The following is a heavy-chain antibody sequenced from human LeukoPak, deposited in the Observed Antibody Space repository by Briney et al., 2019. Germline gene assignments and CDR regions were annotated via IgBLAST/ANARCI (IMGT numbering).Heavy chain of an antibody. Sequence: GGSLRLSCAASGFTFNSYAMTWVRQAPGKGLEWVSAISGGGVNTYYADSVKGRFTISRDNSKNMLYLQMNSLRAEDTAVYYCAKGVTMIVVVIGFDYWGQGTLVTVSS. CDR2: ISGGGVNT. J-gene: IGHJ4*02. CDR3: AKGVTMIVVVIGFDY. D-gene: IGHD3-22*01. V-gene: IGHV3-23*01. CDR1: GFTFNSYA.